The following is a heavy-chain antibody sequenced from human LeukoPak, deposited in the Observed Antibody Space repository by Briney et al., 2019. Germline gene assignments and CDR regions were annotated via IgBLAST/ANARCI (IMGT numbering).Heavy chain of an antibody. Sequence: GGSLRLSCAASGFTFSSYGMHWVRQAPGKGLDWVSFVCIGGSYNYYADSVKGRFTISRDDAKNPLYLQMNSLTAEDRAEYYCARNKINTLTTGWYFLLWGRSTLVSVSS. CDR2: VCIGGSYN. D-gene: IGHD1-1*01. CDR3: ARNKINTLTTGWYFLL. J-gene: IGHJ2*01. CDR1: GFTFSSYG. V-gene: IGHV3-21*01.